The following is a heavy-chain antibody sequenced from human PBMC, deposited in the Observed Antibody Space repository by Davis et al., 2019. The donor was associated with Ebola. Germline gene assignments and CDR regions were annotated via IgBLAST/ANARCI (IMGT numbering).Heavy chain of an antibody. CDR3: ARTSHYFDC. CDR2: INPDGSFT. J-gene: IGHJ4*02. CDR1: GFTFSSYW. V-gene: IGHV3-74*01. Sequence: PGGSLRLSCAASGFTFSSYWMHWVRQAPGKGLVWVSRINPDGSFTDYADSVKGRFTISRDNDKNTLYLQMNSLRAEDTAVYYCARTSHYFDCWGQGTLVTVSS.